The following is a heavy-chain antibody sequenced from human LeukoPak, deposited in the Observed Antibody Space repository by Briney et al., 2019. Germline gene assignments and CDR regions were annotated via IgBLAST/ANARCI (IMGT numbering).Heavy chain of an antibody. CDR3: ARGGPYSSSWSTNWLDP. J-gene: IGHJ5*02. Sequence: SETLSLTCTVSGGSISSYYWSWIRQPPGKGLEWIGYIYYSGSTNYNPSLKSRVTISVDTSKNQFSLKLSSVTAADTAVYYCARGGPYSSSWSTNWLDPWGQGTLVTVSS. CDR2: IYYSGST. D-gene: IGHD6-13*01. V-gene: IGHV4-59*01. CDR1: GGSISSYY.